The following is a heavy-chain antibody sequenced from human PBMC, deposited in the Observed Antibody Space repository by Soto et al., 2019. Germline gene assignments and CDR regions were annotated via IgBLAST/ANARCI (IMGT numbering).Heavy chain of an antibody. CDR2: ISSNGGST. J-gene: IGHJ4*02. CDR1: GFTFSNYA. V-gene: IGHV3-64*01. CDR3: ARGGAQCDY. Sequence: EVQLVESGGGLVQPGGSLRLSCAASGFTFSNYAMHWVRQAPGKGLEYVSTISSNGGSTYYANSVKGRFTISRDNSKNTLYLQMGSLRAEDVAVYYCARGGAQCDYWGQGTLVTVSS. D-gene: IGHD3-16*01.